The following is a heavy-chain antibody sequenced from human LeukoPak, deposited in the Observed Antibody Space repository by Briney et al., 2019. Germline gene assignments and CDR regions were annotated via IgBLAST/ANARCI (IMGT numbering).Heavy chain of an antibody. CDR2: IYYSGST. CDR1: GGSISSYY. D-gene: IGHD1-26*01. CDR3: ARQRRELDPDPSGAYFDY. V-gene: IGHV4-59*08. J-gene: IGHJ4*02. Sequence: SETLSLTCTVSGGSISSYYWSWIRQPPGKGLEWIGYIYYSGSTNYNPSLKSRVTISVDTSKNQFSLKLSSVTAADTAVYYCARQRRELDPDPSGAYFDYWGQGTLVTVSS.